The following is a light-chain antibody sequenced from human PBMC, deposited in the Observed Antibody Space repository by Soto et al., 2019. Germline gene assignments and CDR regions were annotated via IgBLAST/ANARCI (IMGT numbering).Light chain of an antibody. CDR1: QSVSSN. Sequence: EILLTQSPATLSLSPGERATLSCRASQSVSSNLAWYQQKPGQDPRLLIYDTSNRATGVPARFSGSGSGTDFTLTISSLEPEDFAVYYCQQRYNWPPITFGQGTRLEIK. V-gene: IGKV3-11*01. CDR2: DTS. J-gene: IGKJ5*01. CDR3: QQRYNWPPIT.